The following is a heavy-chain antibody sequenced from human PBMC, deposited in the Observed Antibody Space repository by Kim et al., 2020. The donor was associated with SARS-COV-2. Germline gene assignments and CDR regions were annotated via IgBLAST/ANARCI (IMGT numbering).Heavy chain of an antibody. CDR1: GGSISSGGYY. Sequence: SETLSLTCTVSGGSISSGGYYWSWIRQHPGKGLEWIGYIYYSGSTYYNPSLKSRVTISVDTSKNQFSLKLSSVTAADTAVYYCARSPLTIFGVVTAFDIWGQGTMATVSS. CDR2: IYYSGST. J-gene: IGHJ3*02. V-gene: IGHV4-31*03. D-gene: IGHD3-3*01. CDR3: ARSPLTIFGVVTAFDI.